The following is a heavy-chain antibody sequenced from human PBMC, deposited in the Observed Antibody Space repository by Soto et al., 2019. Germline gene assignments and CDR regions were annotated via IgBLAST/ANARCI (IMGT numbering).Heavy chain of an antibody. J-gene: IGHJ3*02. CDR1: GYTFTGYY. CDR2: INPNSGGT. V-gene: IGHV1-2*04. D-gene: IGHD6-13*01. CDR3: ARVRIAAAVTGAFDI. Sequence: ASVKVSCKASGYTFTGYYMHWVRQAPGQGLEWMGWINPNSGGTNYAQKFQGWVTMTRDTSISTAYMELSRLRSDDTAVYYCARVRIAAAVTGAFDIWGQGTMVTVSS.